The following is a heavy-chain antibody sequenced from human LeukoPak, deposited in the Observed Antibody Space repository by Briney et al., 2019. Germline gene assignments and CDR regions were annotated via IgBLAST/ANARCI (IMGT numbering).Heavy chain of an antibody. CDR2: IYSGGST. CDR3: ARGFVVVPAAIPGPTDY. J-gene: IGHJ4*02. V-gene: IGHV3-53*01. D-gene: IGHD2-2*01. CDR1: GFTVSSNY. Sequence: GGSLRLSCAASGFTVSSNYMSWVRQAPGKGLEWVSVIYSGGSTYYADSVKGRFTISRDNSKNTLYLQMNSLRAEDTAVYYCARGFVVVPAAIPGPTDYWGQGTLVTVSS.